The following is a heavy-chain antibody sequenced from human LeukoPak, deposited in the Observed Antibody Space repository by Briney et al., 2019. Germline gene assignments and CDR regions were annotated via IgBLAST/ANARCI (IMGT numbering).Heavy chain of an antibody. V-gene: IGHV3-23*01. CDR2: ISGSGGST. D-gene: IGHD6-19*01. CDR1: GFTFSSYA. J-gene: IGHJ4*02. CDR3: AKDSPRDSSGWYYFDY. Sequence: PGRSLRLSCAASGFTFSSYAMSWVRQAPGKGLEWVSAISGSGGSTYYADSVKGRFTISRDNSKNTLYLQMNSLRAEDTAVYYCAKDSPRDSSGWYYFDYWGQGTLVTVSS.